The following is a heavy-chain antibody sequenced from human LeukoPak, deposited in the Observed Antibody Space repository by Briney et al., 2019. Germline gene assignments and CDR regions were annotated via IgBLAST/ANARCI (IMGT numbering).Heavy chain of an antibody. Sequence: GGSLRLSCAASGFTFSNFNMNWVRQAPGKGLKWVSFISASSNYIYYADSVKGRFTISRDNAQNSLYLQMNSLRAEDTAVYFCARVVNGYVDYWGQGTLVTVSS. CDR1: GFTFSNFN. V-gene: IGHV3-21*06. D-gene: IGHD2-8*01. CDR2: ISASSNYI. J-gene: IGHJ4*02. CDR3: ARVVNGYVDY.